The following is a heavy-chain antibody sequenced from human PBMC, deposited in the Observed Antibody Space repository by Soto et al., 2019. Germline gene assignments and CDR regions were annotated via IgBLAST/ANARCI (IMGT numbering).Heavy chain of an antibody. J-gene: IGHJ6*02. CDR2: ITPMFGTT. Sequence: QVQLVQSGAEVRKPGSSVKASCKASGDNFNNYNINWVRQAPGQGLEWMGGITPMFGTTYYAQKFQGRITITAYDSTNTAYMELTTLRAEDTAVYYCARDESGDSYYHYYGMDVWGQGTTVTVSS. V-gene: IGHV1-69*01. CDR1: GDNFNNYN. CDR3: ARDESGDSYYHYYGMDV. D-gene: IGHD1-26*01.